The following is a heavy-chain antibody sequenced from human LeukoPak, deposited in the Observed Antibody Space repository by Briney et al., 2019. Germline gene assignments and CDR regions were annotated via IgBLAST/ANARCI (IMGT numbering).Heavy chain of an antibody. J-gene: IGHJ4*02. CDR3: ARDPRQLVEPFDY. V-gene: IGHV3-23*01. CDR1: GFTFRSSA. CDR2: INFSGDMT. Sequence: PGGSLRLSCAASGFTFRSSAMTWVRQAPGKGLEWVSSINFSGDMTYYADSVKGRFTISRDNAKNTLYLQMNSLRAEDTAVYYCARDPRQLVEPFDYWGQGTLVTVSS. D-gene: IGHD6-6*01.